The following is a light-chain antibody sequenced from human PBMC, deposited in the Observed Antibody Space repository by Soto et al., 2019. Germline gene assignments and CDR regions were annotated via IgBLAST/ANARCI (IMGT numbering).Light chain of an antibody. CDR1: SSDIGGYKF. J-gene: IGLJ2*01. CDR3: SSYTSSSTVI. CDR2: DVS. Sequence: QSALTQPASVSGSPGQSITISCTGTSSDIGGYKFVSWYQHHPGKAPKLMIYDVSYRPSGVSNRFSGSKSGNTASLTISGLQAEDEADYYCSSYTSSSTVIFGGGTKVTVL. V-gene: IGLV2-14*03.